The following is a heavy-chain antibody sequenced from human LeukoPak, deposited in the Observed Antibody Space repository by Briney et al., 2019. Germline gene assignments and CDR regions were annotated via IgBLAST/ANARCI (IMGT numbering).Heavy chain of an antibody. J-gene: IGHJ5*01. CDR1: GFTFSSYS. CDR3: AKGGGSGSYRNWFDS. CDR2: ISSSSSYI. Sequence: PGGSLRLSCAASGFTFSSYSMNWVRQAPGKGLEWVSSISSSSSYIYYADSVKGRFTISRDNAKNSLYLQMNSLRAEDTAVYSCAKGGGSGSYRNWFDSWGQGTLVTVSS. D-gene: IGHD3-10*01. V-gene: IGHV3-21*01.